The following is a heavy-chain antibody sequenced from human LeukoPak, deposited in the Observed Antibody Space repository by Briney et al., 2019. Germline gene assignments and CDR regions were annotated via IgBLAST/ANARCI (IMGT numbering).Heavy chain of an antibody. V-gene: IGHV1-8*01. CDR3: EDGIRYFDWFGGYYYYGMDV. Sequence: GASVKVSSKASGYTFPSYDINWVRQATGQGLESMGWMNPNSGNTGYAQKFQGRVTMTRNTSISTAYMELSSLRSEDTFFFQAEDGIRYFDWFGGYYYYGMDVWGQGTTVTVSS. D-gene: IGHD3-9*01. CDR2: MNPNSGNT. CDR1: GYTFPSYD. J-gene: IGHJ6*02.